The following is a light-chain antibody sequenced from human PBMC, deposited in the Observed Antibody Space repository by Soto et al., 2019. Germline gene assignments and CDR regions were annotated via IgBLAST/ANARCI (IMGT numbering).Light chain of an antibody. CDR3: QSYDSSNVV. Sequence: NFMLTQPNSVSESPGKTVTISCTRSSGSIASNYVQWYQQRPGSAPTTVLYEDNQRPSGVPDRFSGSIDSSSNSASLTISGLKTEDEADYYCQSYDSSNVVFGGGTKLTVL. CDR2: EDN. V-gene: IGLV6-57*04. J-gene: IGLJ2*01. CDR1: SGSIASNY.